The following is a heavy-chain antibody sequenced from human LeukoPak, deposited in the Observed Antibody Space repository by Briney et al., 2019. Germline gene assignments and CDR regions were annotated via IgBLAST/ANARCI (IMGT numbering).Heavy chain of an antibody. Sequence: GGSLRLSCAASGFTFSSYGMHWVRQAPGKGLEWVAVISYDGSNKYYADSVKGRFTISRDNSKNTLYLQMNSLRAEDTAVYYCAEACSGYYSPSLYWGQGTLVTVSS. CDR1: GFTFSSYG. D-gene: IGHD3-22*01. V-gene: IGHV3-30*03. CDR3: AEACSGYYSPSLY. CDR2: ISYDGSNK. J-gene: IGHJ4*02.